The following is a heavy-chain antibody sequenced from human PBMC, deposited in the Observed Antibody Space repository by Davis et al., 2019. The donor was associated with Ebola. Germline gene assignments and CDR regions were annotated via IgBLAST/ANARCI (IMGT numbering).Heavy chain of an antibody. J-gene: IGHJ4*02. Sequence: GESLKISCAASGFTFSSYAMSWVRQAPGKGLEWVSAISGSGGSTYYADSVKGRFTISRDNSKNTLYLQMNSLRAEDTAVYYCARRLSSGDYWGQGTLVTVSS. D-gene: IGHD6-19*01. CDR3: ARRLSSGDY. CDR2: ISGSGGST. V-gene: IGHV3-23*01. CDR1: GFTFSSYA.